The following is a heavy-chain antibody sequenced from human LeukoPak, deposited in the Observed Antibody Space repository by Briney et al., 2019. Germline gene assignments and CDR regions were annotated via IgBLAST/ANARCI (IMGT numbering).Heavy chain of an antibody. V-gene: IGHV1-46*01. CDR2: INPRGDYT. Sequence: ASVKVSCKPFGYTFTSYYIHWVRQAPGQGLEWMGIINPRGDYTTYAQNFQGRVTMTRDTSTSTIYMELSSLRSEDTAVYYCAREGDPIVVVPAAIDIVYWGQGTLVTVSS. J-gene: IGHJ4*02. CDR3: AREGDPIVVVPAAIDIVY. CDR1: GYTFTSYY. D-gene: IGHD2-2*02.